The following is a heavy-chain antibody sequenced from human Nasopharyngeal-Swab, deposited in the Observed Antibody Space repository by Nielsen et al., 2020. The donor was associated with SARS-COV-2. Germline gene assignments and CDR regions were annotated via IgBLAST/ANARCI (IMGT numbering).Heavy chain of an antibody. CDR1: GFTFDDYA. CDR3: AKGWFGELFGAFDI. V-gene: IGHV3-43*02. D-gene: IGHD3-10*01. Sequence: GESLKIFCAASGFTFDDYAMHWVRQAPGKGLEWVSLISGDGGSTYYADSVKGRFTISRDNSKNSLYLQMNSLRTEDTALYYCAKGWFGELFGAFDIWGQGTMVTVSS. CDR2: ISGDGGST. J-gene: IGHJ3*02.